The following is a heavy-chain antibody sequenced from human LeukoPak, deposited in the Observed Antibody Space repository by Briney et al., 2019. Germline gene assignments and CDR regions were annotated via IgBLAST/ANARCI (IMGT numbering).Heavy chain of an antibody. CDR1: GYTFATYG. J-gene: IGHJ4*02. CDR3: ARSSFTSGSYYFDY. V-gene: IGHV1-18*01. Sequence: GASVKVSCKASGYTFATYGISRVRQAPGQGLEWMGWISTYNGNTNYAQNFQGRVTMTADTATNTAYMELSSLRSEDTAVYYCARSSFTSGSYYFDYWGQGTLVTVSS. CDR2: ISTYNGNT. D-gene: IGHD1-26*01.